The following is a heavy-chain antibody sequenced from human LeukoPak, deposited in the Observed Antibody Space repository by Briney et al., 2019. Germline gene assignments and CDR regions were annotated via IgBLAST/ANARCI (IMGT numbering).Heavy chain of an antibody. CDR1: GYTFTSYG. CDR3: ARGALIYDILTGSGSSDAFDI. V-gene: IGHV1-18*04. D-gene: IGHD3-9*01. CDR2: ISAYNGNT. Sequence: ASVKVSCKASGYTFTSYGISWVRQAAGQGLEWMGWISAYNGNTNYAQKLQGRVTMTTDTSTSTAYMELRSLRSDDTAVYYCARGALIYDILTGSGSSDAFDIWGQGTMVTVSS. J-gene: IGHJ3*02.